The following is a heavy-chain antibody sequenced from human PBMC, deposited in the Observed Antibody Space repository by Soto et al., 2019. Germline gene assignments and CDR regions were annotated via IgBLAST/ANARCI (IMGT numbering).Heavy chain of an antibody. CDR2: INPNSGGT. J-gene: IGHJ6*02. CDR1: GYTFTGYY. D-gene: IGHD3-3*01. V-gene: IGHV1-2*04. CDR3: ARGLGVVTTDYYGMDV. Sequence: ASVKVSCKASGYTFTGYYMHWVLQAPGQGLEWMGWINPNSGGTNYAQKFQGWVTMTRDTSISTAYMELSRLRSDDTAVYYCARGLGVVTTDYYGMDVWGQGTTVTVSS.